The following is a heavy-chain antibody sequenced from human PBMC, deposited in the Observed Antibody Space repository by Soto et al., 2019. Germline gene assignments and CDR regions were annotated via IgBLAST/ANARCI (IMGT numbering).Heavy chain of an antibody. D-gene: IGHD5-12*01. CDR2: XDPEVGET. CDR3: XXXXXXXXXXXXXXXVLPITGSWFDP. Sequence: QVNLVQSGAEVKKPGGSVKVSCKVFGHTLTELSMHWVRQAPGRGLEWMXXXDPEVGETTYAQKFQGRLTMTEDTXXXXXXXXXXXXXXXXXXXXXXXXXXXXXXXXXXXXXVLPITGSWFDPWGQGTLVTVSS. V-gene: IGHV1-24*01. J-gene: IGHJ5*02. CDR1: GHTLTELS.